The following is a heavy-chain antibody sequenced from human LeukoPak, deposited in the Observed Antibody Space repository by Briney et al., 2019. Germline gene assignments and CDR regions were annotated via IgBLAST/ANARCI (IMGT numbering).Heavy chain of an antibody. Sequence: SVKVSCKASGGIFISYAISWVRQAPGQGLEWMGRIIPILGIANYAQKFQGRVTITADKSTSTAYMELSSLRSEDTAVYYCARESVEMATIYSDYWGQGTLVTVSS. V-gene: IGHV1-69*04. J-gene: IGHJ4*02. CDR1: GGIFISYA. D-gene: IGHD5-24*01. CDR3: ARESVEMATIYSDY. CDR2: IIPILGIA.